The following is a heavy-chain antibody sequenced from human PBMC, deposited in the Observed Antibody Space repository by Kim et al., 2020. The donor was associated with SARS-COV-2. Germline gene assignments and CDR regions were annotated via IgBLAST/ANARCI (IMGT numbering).Heavy chain of an antibody. J-gene: IGHJ4*02. CDR2: FDPEEGER. Sequence: ASVKVSCKVSGYTLSELSMSWVRQPPGKGLEWMGSFDPEEGERIYAEKFEGRVTMTEDSSADTAYTELSGLKSDDTAVYFCAVGTDRSSSQYYFNHWGPGTLVTVSS. D-gene: IGHD6-6*01. V-gene: IGHV1-24*01. CDR3: AVGTDRSSSQYYFNH. CDR1: GYTLSELS.